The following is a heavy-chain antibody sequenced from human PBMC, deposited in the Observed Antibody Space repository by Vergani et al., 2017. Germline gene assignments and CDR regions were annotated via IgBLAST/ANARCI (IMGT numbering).Heavy chain of an antibody. CDR2: INSDGSST. Sequence: EVQLVESGGGLVQPGGSLRLSCAASGFTFSSYWMHWVRQAPGKGLVWVSRINSDGSSTSYADSVKGRFTISRDNAKNTLYLQMNSLRAEDTAVYYCAKVSPSVAVAGHFDYWGQGTLVTVSS. J-gene: IGHJ4*02. V-gene: IGHV3-74*01. CDR1: GFTFSSYW. D-gene: IGHD6-19*01. CDR3: AKVSPSVAVAGHFDY.